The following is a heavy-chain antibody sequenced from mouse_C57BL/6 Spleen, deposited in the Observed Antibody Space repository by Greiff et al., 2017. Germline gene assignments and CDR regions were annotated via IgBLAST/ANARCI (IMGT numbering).Heavy chain of an antibody. CDR3: ARVYGSSPLYFDY. CDR1: GYTFTSYW. D-gene: IGHD1-1*01. Sequence: QVQLQQPGAELVKPGASVKMSCKASGYTFTSYWMTWVKQRPGQGLEWIGDIYPGSGSTNYNEKFKGKATLTVDTSSSTAYMQLSSLTSEDSAVYDLARVYGSSPLYFDYWGQGTTLTVSS. J-gene: IGHJ2*01. V-gene: IGHV1-55*01. CDR2: IYPGSGST.